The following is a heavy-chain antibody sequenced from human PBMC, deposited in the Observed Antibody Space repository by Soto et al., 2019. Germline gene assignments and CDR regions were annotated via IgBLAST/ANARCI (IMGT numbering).Heavy chain of an antibody. CDR1: GFTFSSYA. D-gene: IGHD3-10*01. Sequence: LRLSCAASGFTFSSYAMSWVRQAPGKGLEWVSAISGSGGSTYYADSVKGRFTISRDNSKNTLYLQMNSLRAEDTAVYYCASSMVRGVNITRRGLHTVVRWGQGNLVTVSS. J-gene: IGHJ4*02. CDR3: ASSMVRGVNITRRGLHTVVR. CDR2: ISGSGGST. V-gene: IGHV3-23*01.